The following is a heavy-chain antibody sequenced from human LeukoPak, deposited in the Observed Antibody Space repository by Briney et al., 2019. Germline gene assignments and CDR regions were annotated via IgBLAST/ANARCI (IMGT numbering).Heavy chain of an antibody. V-gene: IGHV3-11*04. J-gene: IGHJ4*02. Sequence: GGSLRLSCAASGFTFSDYYRSWIRQAPGKGLEWVSYICSSGSTIYYGDAVKGRFTISRDNAKNSLYLQMISLRAEDTAVYYCARVRSVLRYFDWLPDYFDYWGQGTLVTVSS. CDR2: ICSSGSTI. D-gene: IGHD3-9*01. CDR1: GFTFSDYY. CDR3: ARVRSVLRYFDWLPDYFDY.